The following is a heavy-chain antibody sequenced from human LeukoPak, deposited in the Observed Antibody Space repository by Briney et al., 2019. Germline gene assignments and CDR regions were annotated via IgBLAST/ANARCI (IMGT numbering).Heavy chain of an antibody. D-gene: IGHD3-16*01. CDR3: ARVGWGNVAAYPYWLDP. CDR2: IHTSGST. Sequence: PSETLSLTCTVSGGSTSNYFCTWLRQSAGKGLEWIGRIHTSGSTAYNPSLKRRVTISIDTSQNQLSLRLSSVTAADTAVYYCARVGWGNVAAYPYWLDPWGQGTVVTVSS. CDR1: GGSTSNYF. J-gene: IGHJ5*02. V-gene: IGHV4-4*07.